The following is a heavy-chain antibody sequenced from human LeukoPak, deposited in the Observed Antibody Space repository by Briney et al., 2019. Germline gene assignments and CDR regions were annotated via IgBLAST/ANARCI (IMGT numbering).Heavy chain of an antibody. D-gene: IGHD4-17*01. J-gene: IGHJ4*02. CDR1: GGTFSSYT. Sequence: GASVKVSCKASGGTFSSYTISWVRQAPGQGLEWMGRIIPILGIANYAQKFQGRVTITADKSTSTAYMELSSLRSEDTAVYYCARGVTVTGIDYWGQGTLVTVSS. CDR3: ARGVTVTGIDY. CDR2: IIPILGIA. V-gene: IGHV1-69*02.